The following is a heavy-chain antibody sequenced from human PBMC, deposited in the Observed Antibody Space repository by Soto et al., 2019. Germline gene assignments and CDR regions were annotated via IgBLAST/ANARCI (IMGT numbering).Heavy chain of an antibody. CDR1: GYTYTEYP. CDR3: TSSSERGS. V-gene: IGHV1-3*01. Sequence: QVQLVQSGAEVKKPGASVKVSCKTSGYTYTEYPIHWVRQAPGQGLEWVGWINVGNGNAKYSQKFQGRVTMTRDTSASTVYMELSSLGSEDTGVYYCTSSSERGSWGQGTLVTVSS. CDR2: INVGNGNA. J-gene: IGHJ5*02.